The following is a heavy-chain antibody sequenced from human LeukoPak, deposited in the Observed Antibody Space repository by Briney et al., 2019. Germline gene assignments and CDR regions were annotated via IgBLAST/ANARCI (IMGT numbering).Heavy chain of an antibody. CDR1: GFTFSSYA. V-gene: IGHV3-23*01. CDR2: ISGSGGST. J-gene: IGHJ4*02. CDR3: AKVHDFWSGYYLYFDY. D-gene: IGHD3-3*01. Sequence: PGGSLRLSCAASGFTFSSYAMSWVRQAPGKGLEWVSAISGSGGSTYYADSVKGRFTISRDNSKNTLYLQMNSLGAEDTAVYYCAKVHDFWSGYYLYFDYWGQGTLVTVSS.